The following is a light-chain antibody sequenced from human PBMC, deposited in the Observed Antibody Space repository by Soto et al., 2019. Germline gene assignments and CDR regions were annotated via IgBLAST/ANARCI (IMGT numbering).Light chain of an antibody. Sequence: EILMTQSPATMSVSPGERATLSFRASQPIASNVAWYQQRPGQPPRLLIFGASTRASDVPDGFTGSGSGTEFTLTISRLEPEDFAVYYCQQYGSSSWTCGQGTKVDIK. J-gene: IGKJ1*01. CDR3: QQYGSSSWT. CDR1: QPIASN. V-gene: IGKV3-15*01. CDR2: GAS.